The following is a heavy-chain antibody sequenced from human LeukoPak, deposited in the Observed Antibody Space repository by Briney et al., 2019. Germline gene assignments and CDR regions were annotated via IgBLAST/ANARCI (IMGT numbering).Heavy chain of an antibody. J-gene: IGHJ3*02. CDR1: GYTFTSYD. D-gene: IGHD5-18*01. CDR3: ARVYSYGSLDAFDI. Sequence: ASVKVSCKASGYTFTSYDINWVRQATGQGLEWMGWMNPNSGNTGYAQKFQGRVTMTRNTSIGTAYMELSSLRSEDTAVYYCARVYSYGSLDAFDIWGQGTMVTVSS. V-gene: IGHV1-8*01. CDR2: MNPNSGNT.